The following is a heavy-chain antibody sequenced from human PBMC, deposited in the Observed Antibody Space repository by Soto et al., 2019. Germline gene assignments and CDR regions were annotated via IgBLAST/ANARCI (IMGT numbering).Heavy chain of an antibody. V-gene: IGHV3-74*01. Sequence: GGSLRLSCEASGFIFTNFWMHWVRQVPGKGLVWVSRIDTSGSSTSYADSVKGRSTISRDNAKNTVSLQMNSLRAEDTGVYYCAKDSWYFDLWSQGSLVTVSS. J-gene: IGHJ4*02. CDR3: AKDSWYFDL. D-gene: IGHD6-13*01. CDR1: GFIFTNFW. CDR2: IDTSGSST.